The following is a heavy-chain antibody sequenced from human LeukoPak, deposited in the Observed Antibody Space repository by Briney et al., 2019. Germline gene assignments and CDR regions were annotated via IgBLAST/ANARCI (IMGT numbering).Heavy chain of an antibody. J-gene: IGHJ3*02. V-gene: IGHV3-30*18. CDR1: GFIFSSYG. Sequence: GGSLRLSCAASGFIFSSYGIHWVRQAPGKGLEWVAVTSYDGSNKFYADSVKGRFTISRDNSKNTLYLQMNSLRTEDTAMYYCAKTRVENWNGHAFDIWGQGTMVTVSS. D-gene: IGHD1-1*01. CDR3: AKTRVENWNGHAFDI. CDR2: TSYDGSNK.